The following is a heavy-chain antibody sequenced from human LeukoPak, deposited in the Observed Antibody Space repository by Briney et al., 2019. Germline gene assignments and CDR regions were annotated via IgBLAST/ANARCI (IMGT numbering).Heavy chain of an antibody. CDR2: IKSKTDGGTT. Sequence: GGSLRLSCAASGFTFSNAWMSWVRQAPGKGLEWVGRIKSKTDGGTTDYAAPVKGRFTISRDDSKNTLYLQMNSLKTEDTAVYYCTTSDYYYYYGMDVWSKGTTVTVSS. J-gene: IGHJ6*04. CDR1: GFTFSNAW. CDR3: TTSDYYYYYGMDV. V-gene: IGHV3-15*01.